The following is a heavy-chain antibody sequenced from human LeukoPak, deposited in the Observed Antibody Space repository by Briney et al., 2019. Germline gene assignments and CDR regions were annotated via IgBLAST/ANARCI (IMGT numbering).Heavy chain of an antibody. V-gene: IGHV4-30-2*01. CDR2: IYHSGST. J-gene: IGHJ4*02. CDR1: GGSISSGGYS. CDR3: ARYGDYIS. D-gene: IGHD4-17*01. Sequence: SETLSLTCAVSGGSISSGGYSWSWIRQPPGKGLEWIGYIYHSGSTYYNPSLKSRVTISVDRSKNQFSLKLSSVTAADTAVYYCARYGDYISWGQGTLVTVSS.